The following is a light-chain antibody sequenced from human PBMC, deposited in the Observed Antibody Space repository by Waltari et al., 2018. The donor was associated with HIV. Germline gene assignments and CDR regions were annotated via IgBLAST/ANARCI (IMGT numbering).Light chain of an antibody. CDR2: AAS. V-gene: IGKV1-6*01. J-gene: IGKJ3*01. CDR1: QGIGND. CDR3: LQDGSFPLT. Sequence: AIQMTQSPSSLSASVGDRVTITCRASQGIGNDLGWYQQKSGKAPKVLIYAASSLQSGVSSRFSGNRSGTDFTLTISSLQPEDSATYYCLQDGSFPLTFGPGTKVDV.